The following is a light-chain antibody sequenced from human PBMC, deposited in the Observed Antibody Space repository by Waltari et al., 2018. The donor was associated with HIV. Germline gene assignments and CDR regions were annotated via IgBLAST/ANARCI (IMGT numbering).Light chain of an antibody. Sequence: VMTQSPESLAVSLGDRATIHGKSSQSVLYSTDNKNYLGWYQQKRQQPPMLLIYVASTRSAGVPSRFSSGASKTDFTLIISSLQAEVVADYYRQKFYSIPTFGAGTKVEIK. J-gene: IGKJ4*01. CDR1: QSVLYSTDNKNY. CDR2: VAS. CDR3: QKFYSIPT. V-gene: IGKV4-1*01.